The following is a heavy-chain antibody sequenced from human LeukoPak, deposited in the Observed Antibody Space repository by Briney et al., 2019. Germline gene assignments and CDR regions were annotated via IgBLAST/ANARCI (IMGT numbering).Heavy chain of an antibody. J-gene: IGHJ4*02. D-gene: IGHD1-1*01. CDR1: GGSISSYY. CDR2: IYFSGST. V-gene: IGHV4-59*08. Sequence: SETLSLTCTVSGGSISSYYWSRIRQPPGKGLEWIGYIYFSGSTNYNPSLKSRVTISVDTSKNQFSLKVSSVTAADTAVYYCARADNWNDVPFEYWGQGTLVTVSS. CDR3: ARADNWNDVPFEY.